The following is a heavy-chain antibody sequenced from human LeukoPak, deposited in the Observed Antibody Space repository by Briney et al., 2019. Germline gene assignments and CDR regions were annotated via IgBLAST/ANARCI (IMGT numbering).Heavy chain of an antibody. D-gene: IGHD3-9*01. J-gene: IGHJ5*02. CDR2: IYYSGST. CDR1: GGPLTNYY. Sequence: PSETLSLTCTVSGGPLTNYYWSWIRQPPGKGLEWIGYIYYSGSTHFHPSLKSRVTISLDTSKNQFSLKLSSVTAADTAVYFCARGGYDILTGYWNWFDPWGQGTLVTVSS. CDR3: ARGGYDILTGYWNWFDP. V-gene: IGHV4-59*01.